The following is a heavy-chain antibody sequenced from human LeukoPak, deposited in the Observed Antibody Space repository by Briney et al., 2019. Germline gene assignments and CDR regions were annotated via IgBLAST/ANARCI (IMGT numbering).Heavy chain of an antibody. J-gene: IGHJ2*01. V-gene: IGHV3-21*01. Sequence: GGSLRLSRAASGFTFSSYSINWVRQAPGKGLEWVSCVSSTSSFIYYADSLKGRFTISRDNAKSSLYLQMNSLRAEDTAVYYCARDYFSRAALLGYFDLWGRGTLVTVSS. D-gene: IGHD2-15*01. CDR3: ARDYFSRAALLGYFDL. CDR1: GFTFSSYS. CDR2: VSSTSSFI.